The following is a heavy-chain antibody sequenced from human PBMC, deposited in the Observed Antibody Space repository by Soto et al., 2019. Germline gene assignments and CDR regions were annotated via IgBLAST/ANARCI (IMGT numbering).Heavy chain of an antibody. Sequence: EVQLVESGGGLVQPGGSLRLSCAASGFTFSNYWMHWVRQAPGKGLVWVSHINSDGSTTNYADSVKGRFTISRDNAKNTLYLQMNSLRAEDTAVYYCVRSSGYPDYWGQGTLVTVSS. J-gene: IGHJ4*02. CDR2: INSDGSTT. CDR3: VRSSGYPDY. D-gene: IGHD5-12*01. V-gene: IGHV3-74*01. CDR1: GFTFSNYW.